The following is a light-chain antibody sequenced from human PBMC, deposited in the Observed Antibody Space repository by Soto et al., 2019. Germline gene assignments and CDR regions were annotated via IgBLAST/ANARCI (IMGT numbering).Light chain of an antibody. Sequence: QSALTQPASVSGSTGQSITIACTGTSSDIGGYNFVSWYQQHPGKAPKLLIYDVGNRPSGVSNRFSGAKSGNTASLTISGLQSEDEAHYYCNSYRTVSTYVFGTGTPLTVL. CDR1: SSDIGGYNF. J-gene: IGLJ7*01. CDR3: NSYRTVSTYV. V-gene: IGLV2-14*01. CDR2: DVG.